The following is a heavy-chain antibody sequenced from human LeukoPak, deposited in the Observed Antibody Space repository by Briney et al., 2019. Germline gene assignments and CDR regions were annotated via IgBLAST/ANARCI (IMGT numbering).Heavy chain of an antibody. CDR1: GYTFTGYY. D-gene: IGHD5-18*01. Sequence: GASVKVSCKASGYTFTGYYMHWVRQAPGQGLEWMGRINPNSGGTNYARKFQGRVTMTRDTSISTAYMELSRLRSDDTAVYYCARAGPDTAMVTGLDYWGQGTLVTVSS. J-gene: IGHJ4*02. V-gene: IGHV1-2*06. CDR2: INPNSGGT. CDR3: ARAGPDTAMVTGLDY.